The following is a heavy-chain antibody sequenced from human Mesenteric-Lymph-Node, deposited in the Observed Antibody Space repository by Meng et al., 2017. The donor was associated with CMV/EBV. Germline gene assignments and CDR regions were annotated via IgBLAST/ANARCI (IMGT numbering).Heavy chain of an antibody. CDR1: GFPFRDWY. J-gene: IGHJ5*02. D-gene: IGHD1-26*01. CDR3: AREVGAPFDP. Sequence: GESLKISCAASGFPFRDWYISWIRQAPGKGLECISYISSSSYHMDYADSVTCRFTISRDNAKNLLYLQMNSLRAEDTAMYYCAREVGAPFDPWGPGTLVTVSS. V-gene: IGHV3-11*01. CDR2: ISSSSYHM.